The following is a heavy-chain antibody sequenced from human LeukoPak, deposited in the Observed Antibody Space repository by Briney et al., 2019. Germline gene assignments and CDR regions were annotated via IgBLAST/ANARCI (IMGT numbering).Heavy chain of an antibody. CDR1: GFSFSTYG. CDR2: VSASGGRT. CDR3: AKSYASGSFYDS. J-gene: IGHJ4*02. V-gene: IGHV3-23*01. D-gene: IGHD3-10*01. Sequence: QPGGSLRLSCAASGFSFSTYGMSWVRQTPGKGLEWVSRVSASGGRTYYADSVKGRFTISRDNSKNTMSLQMNNLRADDTAVYYCAKSYASGSFYDSWGQGTLVTVSS.